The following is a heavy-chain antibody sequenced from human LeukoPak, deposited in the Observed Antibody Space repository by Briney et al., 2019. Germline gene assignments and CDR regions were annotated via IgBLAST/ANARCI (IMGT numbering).Heavy chain of an antibody. Sequence: SETLSLTCTVSGGSISSSSYYWGWIRQPPGKGLEWIGSIYYSGSTYYNPSLKSRVTISVDTSKNQFSLKLSSVTAADTAVYYCARLATYYYDSSASVDYWGQGTLVTVSS. CDR1: GGSISSSSYY. V-gene: IGHV4-39*07. CDR2: IYYSGST. CDR3: ARLATYYYDSSASVDY. D-gene: IGHD3-22*01. J-gene: IGHJ4*02.